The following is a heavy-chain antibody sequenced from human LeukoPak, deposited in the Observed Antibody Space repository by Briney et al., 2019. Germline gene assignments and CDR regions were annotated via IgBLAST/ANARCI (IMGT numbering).Heavy chain of an antibody. V-gene: IGHV5-10-1*01. CDR1: GYSFTSYW. Sequence: GESLRISCKGSGYSFTSYWISWVRQMPGKGLEWMGRIDPSDSYTNYSPSFQGHVTISADKSISTAYLQWSSLKASDTAMYYCARVTTGYCSGGSCSPIDAFDIWGQGTMVTVSS. CDR3: ARVTTGYCSGGSCSPIDAFDI. CDR2: IDPSDSYT. D-gene: IGHD2-15*01. J-gene: IGHJ3*02.